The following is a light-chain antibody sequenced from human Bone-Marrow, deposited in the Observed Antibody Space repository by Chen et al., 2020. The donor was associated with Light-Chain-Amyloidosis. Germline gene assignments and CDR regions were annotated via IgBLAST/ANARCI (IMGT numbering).Light chain of an antibody. V-gene: IGLV2-14*01. CDR1: SSDVGGDKH. CDR2: EVT. CDR3: SSYTITNTLV. Sequence: QSALTPPASVSGSPGQSITSSCTGTSSDVGGDKHVSWYQQHPDKAPKLMIYEVTNRPSWVPDRFSGSKSDNTASLTISGLQTEDEADYFCSSYTITNTLVFGSGTRGTVL. J-gene: IGLJ1*01.